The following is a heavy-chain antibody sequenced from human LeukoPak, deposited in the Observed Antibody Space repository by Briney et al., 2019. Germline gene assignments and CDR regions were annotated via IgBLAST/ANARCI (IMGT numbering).Heavy chain of an antibody. D-gene: IGHD6-13*01. CDR1: GGSFSGYY. CDR3: ARGGQQLVSGASNFDY. CDR2: INHSGST. Sequence: PSETLSLTCAVSGGSFSGYYWSWIRQPPGKGLEWIGEINHSGSTNYNPSLKSRVTISVDTSKNQFSLKLSSVTAADTAVYYCARGGQQLVSGASNFDYWGQGTLVTVSS. V-gene: IGHV4-34*01. J-gene: IGHJ4*02.